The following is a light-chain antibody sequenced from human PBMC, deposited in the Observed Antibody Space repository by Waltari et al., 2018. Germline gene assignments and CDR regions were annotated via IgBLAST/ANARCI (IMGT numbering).Light chain of an antibody. Sequence: QSALTQPASVSGSPGQSITISCTGTSSDVGGYNYVSWYQQHPGKAPKLIIYDVSNRPAGVSNPVSGSKSGNTASLTISALQAEDEADYYCNSYTISSTLGAFGTGTKVTVL. CDR1: SSDVGGYNY. J-gene: IGLJ1*01. CDR2: DVS. V-gene: IGLV2-14*01. CDR3: NSYTISSTLGA.